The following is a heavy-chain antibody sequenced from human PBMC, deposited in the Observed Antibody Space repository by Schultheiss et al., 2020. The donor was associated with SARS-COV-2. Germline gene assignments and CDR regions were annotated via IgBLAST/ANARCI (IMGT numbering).Heavy chain of an antibody. J-gene: IGHJ3*01. D-gene: IGHD3-22*01. Sequence: GESLKISCAASGFTVSSNYMSWVRQAPGKGLEWVSVIYSGGSTYYADSVKGRFTISRDNSKNTLYLQMNSLRAEDTAVYYCARDPNYYDSSGYSWGQGTMVTVSS. CDR3: ARDPNYYDSSGYS. V-gene: IGHV3-66*01. CDR1: GFTVSSNY. CDR2: IYSGGST.